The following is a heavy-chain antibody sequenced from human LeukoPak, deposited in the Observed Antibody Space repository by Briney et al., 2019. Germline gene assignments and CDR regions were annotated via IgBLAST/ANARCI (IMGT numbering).Heavy chain of an antibody. D-gene: IGHD3-16*01. Sequence: GGSLRLSCAASGFTFSSYWMHWVRQAPGKGLVWVSRIDNDGRGTSYADSVKGRFTISRDNAKNRLYLQMNSLRAEDTAVYYCASLNYGPDYWGQGTLVTISS. CDR2: IDNDGRGT. CDR3: ASLNYGPDY. J-gene: IGHJ4*02. V-gene: IGHV3-74*01. CDR1: GFTFSSYW.